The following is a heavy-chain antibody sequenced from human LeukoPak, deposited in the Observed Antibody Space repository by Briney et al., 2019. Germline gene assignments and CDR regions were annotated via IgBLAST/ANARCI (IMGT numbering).Heavy chain of an antibody. V-gene: IGHV4-39*07. CDR3: AGGGRVPSYGYPDS. CDR1: GDSINRGYYY. CDR2: YHGGAT. D-gene: IGHD5-18*01. Sequence: PSETLSFTCTVFGDSINRGYYYWTWIRQPPGKGLGVIGSYHGGATFYNSSLQSRVTVSADMSNNQLSLNLRSVTAADTAVYYCAGGGRVPSYGYPDSWGQGILVTVSS. J-gene: IGHJ4*02.